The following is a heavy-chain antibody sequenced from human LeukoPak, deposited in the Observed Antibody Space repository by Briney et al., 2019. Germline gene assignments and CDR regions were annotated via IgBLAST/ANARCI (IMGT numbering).Heavy chain of an antibody. Sequence: XXSXXSWVRQAPGEGLGWVSAISGSGGNTYYADSVKGRLTISRDNSTNTLYLQMSSLSAEDTAVYYCVKEASRAYFDYWGQGTLVTVSS. D-gene: IGHD2-2*01. J-gene: IGHJ4*02. V-gene: IGHV3-23*01. CDR3: VKEASRAYFDY. CDR1: XXSX. CDR2: ISGSGGNT.